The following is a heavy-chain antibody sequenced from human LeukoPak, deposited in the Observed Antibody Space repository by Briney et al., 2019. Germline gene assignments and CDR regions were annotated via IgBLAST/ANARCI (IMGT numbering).Heavy chain of an antibody. D-gene: IGHD1-7*01. CDR2: IYRGDSDT. CDR3: ARLATGTTNNYFDY. Sequence: RGASLKISCKGAGCFFTSYWIGGVRQLPGKGLEGMGIIYRGDSDTRYSPSFQGQVTISAGKSIRTAYLQWSSLKASDTAMYYCARLATGTTNNYFDYWGQGTLVTVSS. J-gene: IGHJ4*02. V-gene: IGHV5-51*01. CDR1: GCFFTSYW.